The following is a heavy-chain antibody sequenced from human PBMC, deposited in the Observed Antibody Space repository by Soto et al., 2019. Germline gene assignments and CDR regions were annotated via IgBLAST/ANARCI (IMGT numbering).Heavy chain of an antibody. CDR2: IIPIFGTA. CDR1: GGTFSSYA. CDR3: ARDRVPYYYDSSGRGAFDI. D-gene: IGHD3-22*01. J-gene: IGHJ3*02. V-gene: IGHV1-69*01. Sequence: QVQLVQSGAEVKKPGSSVKVSCKASGGTFSSYAISWVRQAPGQGLEWMGGIIPIFGTANYAQKFQGRVTITADESTSTAYMELSSLISEDTAVYYCARDRVPYYYDSSGRGAFDIWGQGTMVTVSS.